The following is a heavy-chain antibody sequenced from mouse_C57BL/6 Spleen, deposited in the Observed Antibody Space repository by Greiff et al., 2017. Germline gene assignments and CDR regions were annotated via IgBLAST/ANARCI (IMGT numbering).Heavy chain of an antibody. D-gene: IGHD2-4*01. CDR3: TRLIYDYAWFAY. Sequence: QVQLQQSGAELVRPGASVTLSCKASGYTFTDYEMHWVKQTPVHGLEWIGAIDPETGGTAYNQKFKGKAILTADKSSSTAYMELRSLTSEDSAVYYCTRLIYDYAWFAYWGQGTLVTVSA. J-gene: IGHJ3*01. V-gene: IGHV1-15*01. CDR1: GYTFTDYE. CDR2: IDPETGGT.